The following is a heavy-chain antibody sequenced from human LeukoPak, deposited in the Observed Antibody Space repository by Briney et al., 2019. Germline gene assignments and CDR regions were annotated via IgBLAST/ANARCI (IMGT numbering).Heavy chain of an antibody. Sequence: SETLSLTCNLSGLSITSGYYWGWTRRHPGKGLEWMESVDGSGPTYYNPPLRSRVTRSVDTTTNHFSLKLNTVTAADTAVYYCARESTAPLFAHNWFDPWGQGTLVTVSS. CDR3: ARESTAPLFAHNWFDP. D-gene: IGHD5/OR15-5a*01. V-gene: IGHV4-38-2*02. CDR2: VDGSGPT. J-gene: IGHJ5*02. CDR1: GLSITSGYY.